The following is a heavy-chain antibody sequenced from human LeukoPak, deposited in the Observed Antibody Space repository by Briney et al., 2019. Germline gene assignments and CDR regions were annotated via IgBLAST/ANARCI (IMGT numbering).Heavy chain of an antibody. J-gene: IGHJ4*02. Sequence: PGGSLRLSCVASGFTFSSYAMHWVRQAPGKGLEWVAVISYDGSNKYYADSVKGRFTISRDNSKNTLYLQMNSLRAEDTAVYYCARGSSFDYWGQGTLVTVSS. CDR2: ISYDGSNK. CDR3: ARGSSFDY. V-gene: IGHV3-30*04. CDR1: GFTFSSYA.